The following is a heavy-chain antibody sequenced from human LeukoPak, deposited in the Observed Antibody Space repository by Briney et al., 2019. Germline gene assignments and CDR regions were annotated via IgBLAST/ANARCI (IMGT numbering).Heavy chain of an antibody. CDR3: ARDAIAAAGSFDY. Sequence: ASVKVSCKASGYTFTSYYMHWVRQAPGQGLEWMGLINPSGGNTRHAQKFQGRVTMTRDTSATTVYMELSSLRSEDTAVYYCARDAIAAAGSFDYWGQGTLVIVSS. D-gene: IGHD6-13*01. CDR1: GYTFTSYY. V-gene: IGHV1-46*01. CDR2: INPSGGNT. J-gene: IGHJ4*02.